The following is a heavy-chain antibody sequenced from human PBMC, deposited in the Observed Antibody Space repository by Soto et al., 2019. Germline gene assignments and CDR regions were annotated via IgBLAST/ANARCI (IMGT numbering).Heavy chain of an antibody. D-gene: IGHD2-21*02. Sequence: SETLSLTCTVSGGSISSGDYYWSWIRQPPGKGLEWIGYIYYSGSTYYNPSLKSRVTISVDTSKNQFSLKLSSVTAADTAVYYCAREVSCGGDCYSYFDYWGHGTLVTVSS. J-gene: IGHJ4*01. V-gene: IGHV4-30-4*01. CDR1: GGSISSGDYY. CDR2: IYYSGST. CDR3: AREVSCGGDCYSYFDY.